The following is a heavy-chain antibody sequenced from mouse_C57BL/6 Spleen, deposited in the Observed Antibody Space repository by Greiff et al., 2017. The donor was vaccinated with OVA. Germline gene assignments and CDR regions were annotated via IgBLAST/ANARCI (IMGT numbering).Heavy chain of an antibody. Sequence: QVQLKQSGAELVMPGASVKLSCKASGYTFTSYWMHWVKQRPGQGLEWIGEIDPSDSYTNYNQKFKGKSTLTVDKSSSTAYMQLSSLTSEDSAVYYCARSGQEVYFDYWGQGTTLTVSS. CDR3: ARSGQEVYFDY. V-gene: IGHV1-69*01. CDR2: IDPSDSYT. J-gene: IGHJ2*01. D-gene: IGHD3-3*01. CDR1: GYTFTSYW.